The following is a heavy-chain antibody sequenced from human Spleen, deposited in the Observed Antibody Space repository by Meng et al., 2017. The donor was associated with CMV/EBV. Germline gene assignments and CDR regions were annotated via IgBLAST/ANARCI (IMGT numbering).Heavy chain of an antibody. J-gene: IGHJ6*02. V-gene: IGHV4-34*01. CDR1: AYS. CDR2: INHSGIT. Sequence: AYSWAWIRQPPGKGLWWIGEINHSGITKCNPSLKSRVSISMDMSKNQVSLKLDSVTAADTAVYYCARAWKYQLMGTFYYYEYGMDVWGQGTTVTVSS. D-gene: IGHD2-2*01. CDR3: ARAWKYQLMGTFYYYEYGMDV.